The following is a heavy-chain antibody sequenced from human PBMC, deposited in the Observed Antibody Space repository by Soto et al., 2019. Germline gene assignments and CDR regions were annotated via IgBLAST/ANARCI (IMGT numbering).Heavy chain of an antibody. V-gene: IGHV3-33*01. CDR1: GFIFSNHG. D-gene: IGHD3-16*02. CDR2: IWYDGSKK. CDR3: VRGGLRSYHSDH. Sequence: QVRLVESGGGVVQPGRSLRLSCAASGFIFSNHGMHWGRQAPGKGLEGVAVIWYDGSKKYHADSVKGRFTISRDNAMNTLHLQMNSLRVEDTAVYYCVRGGLRSYHSDHWGQGTLVTVSS. J-gene: IGHJ4*02.